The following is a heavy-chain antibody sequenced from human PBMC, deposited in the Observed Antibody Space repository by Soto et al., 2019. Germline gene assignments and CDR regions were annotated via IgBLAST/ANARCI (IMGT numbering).Heavy chain of an antibody. CDR3: ARAWYQLVSTWFDP. CDR2: INAGNGNT. J-gene: IGHJ5*02. D-gene: IGHD2-2*01. CDR1: GYTFTSCA. Sequence: GDSVKVYCKASGYTFTSCAMHWVRQAPGQRLEWMGWINAGNGNTKYSQKFQGRVIITRDTSASTVYMQLSNLRSEDTAVYYCARAWYQLVSTWFDPWGQGTQVTVSS. V-gene: IGHV1-3*01.